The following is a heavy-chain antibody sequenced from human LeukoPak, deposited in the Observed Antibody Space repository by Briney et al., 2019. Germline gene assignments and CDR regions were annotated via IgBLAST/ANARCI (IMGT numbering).Heavy chain of an antibody. CDR1: GFPFSSYA. V-gene: IGHV3-23*01. CDR2: ISNSDDST. Sequence: GGSLRLSCAASGFPFSSYAMSWVRQAPGKGLEWVSTISNSDDSTYYADSVKGRFTISRDNSENTLFPRMNSLRAEDTAVYYCAKATGYLLWGQGTLVIVSS. CDR3: AKATGYLL. D-gene: IGHD1-14*01. J-gene: IGHJ4*02.